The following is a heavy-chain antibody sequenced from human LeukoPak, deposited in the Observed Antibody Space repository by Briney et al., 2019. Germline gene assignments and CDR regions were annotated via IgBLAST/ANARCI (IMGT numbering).Heavy chain of an antibody. Sequence: PSETLSLTCAVYGGSFSGYYWSWIRQPPGKGLEWIGEINHSGSTNYNPSLKSRVTISVDTSKNQFSLKLSSVTAADTAVYYCARKIWGPYFDYWGQGTLVTVSS. CDR2: INHSGST. J-gene: IGHJ4*02. V-gene: IGHV4-34*01. CDR1: GGSFSGYY. D-gene: IGHD7-27*01. CDR3: ARKIWGPYFDY.